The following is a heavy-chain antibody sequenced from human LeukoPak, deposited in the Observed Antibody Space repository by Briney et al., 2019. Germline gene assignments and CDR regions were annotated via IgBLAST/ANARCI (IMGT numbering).Heavy chain of an antibody. Sequence: SKSLSLTCTVSGYSFSSYSFWGCIRPPPENGLEWVGTIHEGGRTFYNSSLKSRVTISIDTSKNQFSLEVNSVTAADTAVYYCARAARPTNNWFDPWGQGTLVTVSS. J-gene: IGHJ5*02. CDR2: IHEGGRT. CDR3: ARAARPTNNWFDP. D-gene: IGHD6-6*01. CDR1: GYSFSSYSF. V-gene: IGHV4-38-2*02.